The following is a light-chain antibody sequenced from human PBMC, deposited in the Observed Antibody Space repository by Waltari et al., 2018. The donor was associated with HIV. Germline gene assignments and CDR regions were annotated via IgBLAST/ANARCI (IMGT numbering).Light chain of an antibody. Sequence: IQMTQFPPSVSASVGDSVTITCLASRGIGTYLVGYQQKFGGATQLLIYSASRLQSGVPPRFSGSGSGTNFSLTITNLQTEDFAMYYGQQAQSFPHTFGGGT. CDR2: SAS. V-gene: IGKV1-12*01. CDR3: QQAQSFPHT. CDR1: RGIGTY. J-gene: IGKJ4*01.